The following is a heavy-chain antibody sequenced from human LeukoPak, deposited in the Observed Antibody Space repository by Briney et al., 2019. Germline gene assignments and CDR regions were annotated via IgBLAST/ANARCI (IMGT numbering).Heavy chain of an antibody. CDR3: ARVRMMGATTDLGYYFDY. D-gene: IGHD1-26*01. CDR2: ISSSSSYI. V-gene: IGHV3-21*01. CDR1: GFTFDDYA. Sequence: PGRSLRLSCAASGFTFDDYAMHWVRQAPGKGLEWVSSISSSSSYIYYADSVKGRFTISRDNAKNSLYLQMNSLRAEDTAVYYCARVRMMGATTDLGYYFDYWGQGTLVTVSS. J-gene: IGHJ4*02.